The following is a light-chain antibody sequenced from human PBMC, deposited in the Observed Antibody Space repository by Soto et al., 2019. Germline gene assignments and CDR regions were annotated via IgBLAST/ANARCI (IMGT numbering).Light chain of an antibody. V-gene: IGKV1-5*03. CDR1: QSISSW. CDR2: KAS. Sequence: VYITQCPSTLYASVGDRVTITCRASQSISSWLAWYQQKPGQAPKLLIYKASTLQSGVPSRFSGSGSGTEFTLAISSLQPDDSATYYCQQYNDNWTFGQGTKVDIK. CDR3: QQYNDNWT. J-gene: IGKJ1*01.